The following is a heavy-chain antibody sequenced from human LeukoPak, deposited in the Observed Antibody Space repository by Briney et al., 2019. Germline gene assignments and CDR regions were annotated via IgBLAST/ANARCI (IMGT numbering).Heavy chain of an antibody. Sequence: SETLSLICTVSGGSISNHYWSWSRQPPGKGLEWIGYIYNSGSSNYNPSLKSRVTISVDTSKNQFSLKLSSVTAAYTAVYYCVRYVAVAGYYDYYGMDVWGQGTTVTVSS. D-gene: IGHD6-19*01. CDR1: GGSISNHY. V-gene: IGHV4-59*11. CDR2: IYNSGSS. CDR3: VRYVAVAGYYDYYGMDV. J-gene: IGHJ6*02.